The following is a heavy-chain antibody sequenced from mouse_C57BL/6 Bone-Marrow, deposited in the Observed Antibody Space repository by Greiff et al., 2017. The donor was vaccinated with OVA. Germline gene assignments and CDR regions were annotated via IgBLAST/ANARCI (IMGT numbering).Heavy chain of an antibody. Sequence: VQLQQSGPVLVKPGASVKMSCTASGYTFTDYYMNWVQQSHGKSLEWIGVINPYNGGTSCNQKFKGKVPLTVDNSYSTAYMDLNSLASEDSAIYYCARARLLPVWGTGTTVTVSS. CDR2: INPYNGGT. D-gene: IGHD1-1*01. CDR3: ARARLLPV. J-gene: IGHJ1*03. V-gene: IGHV1-19*01. CDR1: GYTFTDYY.